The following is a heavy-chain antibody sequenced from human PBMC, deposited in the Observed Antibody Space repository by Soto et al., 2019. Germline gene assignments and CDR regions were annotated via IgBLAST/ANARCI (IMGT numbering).Heavy chain of an antibody. CDR3: AKETPGPYSSSWYDPAFDY. Sequence: EVQLLESGGGLVQPGGSLRLSCAASGFTFSSYAMSWVRQAPGKGLEWVSAIGGSDGRTYYADSVKGRCTISRDNSKNTLYLQMNSLRAEDTAVYYCAKETPGPYSSSWYDPAFDYWGQGTLVTVSS. V-gene: IGHV3-23*01. CDR2: IGGSDGRT. D-gene: IGHD6-13*01. CDR1: GFTFSSYA. J-gene: IGHJ4*02.